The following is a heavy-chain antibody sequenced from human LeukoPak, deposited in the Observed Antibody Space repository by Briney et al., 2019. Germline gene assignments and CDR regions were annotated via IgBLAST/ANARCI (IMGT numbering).Heavy chain of an antibody. CDR2: IYYTGST. D-gene: IGHD3-9*01. CDR1: SGSISSNNYY. Sequence: SETLSLTCTVSSGSISSNNYYWRRIRQPPGKGLEWIGSIYYTGSTFYNPSLKSRVTMSLDALKNQFTLKVTSVTATDTAVYYCARLVSYDVLTENFYKYYMDVWGKGTTVTVSS. V-gene: IGHV4-39*01. CDR3: ARLVSYDVLTENFYKYYMDV. J-gene: IGHJ6*03.